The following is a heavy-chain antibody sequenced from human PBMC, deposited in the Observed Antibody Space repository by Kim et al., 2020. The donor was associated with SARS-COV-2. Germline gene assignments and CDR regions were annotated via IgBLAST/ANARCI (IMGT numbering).Heavy chain of an antibody. CDR1: GDSISSTNFS. V-gene: IGHV4-39*01. CDR3: AGHGRVISDAF. D-gene: IGHD2-15*01. CDR2: KNYSGTA. J-gene: IGHJ3*01. Sequence: SETLSLTCVVSGDSISSTNFSWVWIRPPPGKDLESIGSKNYSGTAYYNPSHQSRAIITVDTSNNHLPLRLSSVTAADTAVYYCAGHGRVISDAF.